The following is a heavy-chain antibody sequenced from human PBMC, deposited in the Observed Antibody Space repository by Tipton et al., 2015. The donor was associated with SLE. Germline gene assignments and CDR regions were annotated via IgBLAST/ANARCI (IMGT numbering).Heavy chain of an antibody. CDR2: IYQSGSS. J-gene: IGHJ2*01. D-gene: IGHD2/OR15-2a*01. Sequence: TLSLTCAVSGGSITSVGSWSWIRQPPGKGLEWIGYIYQSGSSYYNPSLKSRVTISVDRSKNQFSLRLSAVTAADTAVYYCTRKSTTSDLWGRGALVTVSS. V-gene: IGHV4-30-2*01. CDR3: TRKSTTSDL. CDR1: GGSITSVGS.